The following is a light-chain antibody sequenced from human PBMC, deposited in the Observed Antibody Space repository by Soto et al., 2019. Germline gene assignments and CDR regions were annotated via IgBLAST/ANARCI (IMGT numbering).Light chain of an antibody. J-gene: IGKJ1*01. CDR3: QQYGSAPRT. Sequence: EIVLTQSPGTLSLSPGERAALSCRASRSLSSTSLAWYQQRPGQAPRLLIYDVSSRATGIPDRFSGSGSGTDFTLTINRLEPYDFAVYYCQQYGSAPRTFGQGTKVEIK. CDR2: DVS. V-gene: IGKV3-20*01. CDR1: RSLSSTS.